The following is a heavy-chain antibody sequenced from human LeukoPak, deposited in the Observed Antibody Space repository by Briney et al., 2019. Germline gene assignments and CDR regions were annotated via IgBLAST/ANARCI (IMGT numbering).Heavy chain of an antibody. V-gene: IGHV4-61*01. J-gene: IGHJ6*03. Sequence: SETLSLTCTVSGYSISSGYYWGWIRQPPGKGLEWIGYIYYSGSTNYNPSLKSRVTISVDTSKNQFSLKLSSVTAADTAVYYCARGYDSSGYYYYYMDVWGKGTTVTVSS. CDR1: GYSISSGYY. CDR2: IYYSGST. D-gene: IGHD3-22*01. CDR3: ARGYDSSGYYYYYMDV.